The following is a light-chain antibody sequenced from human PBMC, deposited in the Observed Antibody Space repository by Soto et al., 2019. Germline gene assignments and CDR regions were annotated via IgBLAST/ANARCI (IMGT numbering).Light chain of an antibody. V-gene: IGKV3-11*01. Sequence: EIVLTQSPATLSLSPGERATLSCRASQSVSSYLAWYQQKPAQAPRLLIYDASNRATGLPARFSGSGSGTYFTITISSLEPEDVAVYYRQQRSNWPQTFGQGTKVEIK. CDR3: QQRSNWPQT. J-gene: IGKJ1*01. CDR1: QSVSSY. CDR2: DAS.